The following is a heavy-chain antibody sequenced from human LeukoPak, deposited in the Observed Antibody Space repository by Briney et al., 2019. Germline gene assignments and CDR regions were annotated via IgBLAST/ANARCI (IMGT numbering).Heavy chain of an antibody. CDR3: ARVKGAVGATSTVFDY. J-gene: IGHJ4*02. V-gene: IGHV1-2*06. Sequence: ASVNVSCKASGYTFTGYYMHWVRQAPGQGLEWMGRINPNSGGTNYAQKFQGRVTMTRDTSISTAYMELSRLRSDDTAVYYCARVKGAVGATSTVFDYWGQGTLVTVSS. CDR2: INPNSGGT. CDR1: GYTFTGYY. D-gene: IGHD1-26*01.